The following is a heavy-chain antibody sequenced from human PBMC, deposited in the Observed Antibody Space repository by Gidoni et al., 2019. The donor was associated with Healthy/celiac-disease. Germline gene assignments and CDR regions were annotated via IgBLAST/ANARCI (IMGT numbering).Heavy chain of an antibody. CDR3: ARETLRGRGRRGWFDP. CDR2: INPNSGGT. CDR1: GYTFTGYY. D-gene: IGHD3-10*01. Sequence: QVQLVQSGAEVKKPGASVKVSCKASGYTFTGYYMHWVRQAPGQGLEWMGWINPNSGGTNYAQKFQGRVTMTRDTSISTAYMELSRLRSDDTAVYYCARETLRGRGRRGWFDPWGQGTLVTVSS. J-gene: IGHJ5*02. V-gene: IGHV1-2*02.